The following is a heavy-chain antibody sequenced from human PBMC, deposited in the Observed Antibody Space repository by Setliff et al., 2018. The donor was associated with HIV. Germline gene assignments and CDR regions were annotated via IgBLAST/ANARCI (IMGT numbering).Heavy chain of an antibody. CDR3: TTGFGKYCG. CDR2: ISSRSDTI. J-gene: IGHJ1*01. Sequence: GGSLRLSCSASGFPFNVYHLHWVRQAPGKGLEWISYISSRSDTIYQADSVKGRFTISRDDSNHTVYLQMNSLKTEDTAVYYCTTGFGKYCGWGQGTLVTVSS. V-gene: IGHV3-48*01. CDR1: GFPFNVYH. D-gene: IGHD2-21*01.